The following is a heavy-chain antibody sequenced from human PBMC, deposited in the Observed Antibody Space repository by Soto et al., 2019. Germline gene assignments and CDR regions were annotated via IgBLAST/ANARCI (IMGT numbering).Heavy chain of an antibody. CDR2: IYKSATT. Sequence: SETLSLTCSVSGDSISNLDYFWAWIRQPPGQALEYIGYIYKSATTYYNPSFESRVAISVDTSKSQFSLNVTSVTAADTAVYFCARGRYCLTGRCFPNWFDSWGQGALVTVPS. CDR3: ARGRYCLTGRCFPNWFDS. V-gene: IGHV4-30-4*01. D-gene: IGHD7-27*01. J-gene: IGHJ5*01. CDR1: GDSISNLDYF.